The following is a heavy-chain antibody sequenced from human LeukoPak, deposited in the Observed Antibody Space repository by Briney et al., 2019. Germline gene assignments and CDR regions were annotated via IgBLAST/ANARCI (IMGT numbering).Heavy chain of an antibody. J-gene: IGHJ4*02. CDR2: ISWNSGSI. V-gene: IGHV3-9*01. CDR1: GFTFDDYA. D-gene: IGHD3-10*01. Sequence: PGGSLRLSCAASGFTFDDYAMHWVRQAPGKGLEWVSGISWNSGSIGYADSVKGRFTISRDNAKNSLYLQMNSLRPEDTAFYYCAKSIEGSGSYYNSYFDYWGQGTLVTVSS. CDR3: AKSIEGSGSYYNSYFDY.